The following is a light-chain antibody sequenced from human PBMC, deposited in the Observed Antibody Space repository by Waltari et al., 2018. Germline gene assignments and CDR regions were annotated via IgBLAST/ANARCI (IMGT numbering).Light chain of an antibody. V-gene: IGKV4-1*01. CDR2: WAS. CDR1: QSVLYSSNNKNY. Sequence: DIVMTQSPDFLAVSLGERATINCKSSQSVLYSSNNKNYLAWYQHKPGQSPKLLIYWASTRESGVPDRFSGSGSGTDFTLTISSLQAADVAVYYCQQYYTTPFTFGPGTKVDIK. CDR3: QQYYTTPFT. J-gene: IGKJ3*01.